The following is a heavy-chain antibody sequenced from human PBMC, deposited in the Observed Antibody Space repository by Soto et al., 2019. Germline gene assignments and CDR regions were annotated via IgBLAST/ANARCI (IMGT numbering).Heavy chain of an antibody. CDR1: GFTFSSYA. CDR3: ARVRLRGGATVLPSLDY. Sequence: EVQLLESGGGLVQPGGSLRLSCAASGFTFSSYAMSWVRQAPGKGLEWVSAISSSSSYIYYADSVKGRFTISRDNAKNSLYLQMNSLRAEDTAVYYCARVRLRGGATVLPSLDYWGQGTLVTVSS. D-gene: IGHD1-26*01. CDR2: ISSSSSYI. V-gene: IGHV3-21*01. J-gene: IGHJ4*02.